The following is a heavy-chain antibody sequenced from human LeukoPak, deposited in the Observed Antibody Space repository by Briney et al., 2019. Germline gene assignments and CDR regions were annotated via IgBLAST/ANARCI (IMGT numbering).Heavy chain of an antibody. CDR2: TNPNSGGT. Sequence: ASVKVSCKASGYTFTGYYMHWVRQAPGQGLEWMGWTNPNSGGTNYAQKFQGRVTMTRDTSISTAYMELSRLRSDDTAVYYCAREMDTGGNFDYWGQGTLVTVSS. V-gene: IGHV1-2*02. D-gene: IGHD5-18*01. J-gene: IGHJ4*02. CDR3: AREMDTGGNFDY. CDR1: GYTFTGYY.